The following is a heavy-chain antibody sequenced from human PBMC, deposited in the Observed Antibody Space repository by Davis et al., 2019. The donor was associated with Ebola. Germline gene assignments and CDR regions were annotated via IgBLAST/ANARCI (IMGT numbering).Heavy chain of an antibody. CDR3: AKDEHCTNGVCFLYYYYGMDV. CDR1: GFTFSSYV. J-gene: IGHJ6*02. D-gene: IGHD2-8*01. Sequence: GESLKISCAASGFTFSSYVMHGVRQAPGKGLEWVAVISYNGSNKYYADSVKCRITISRDTSKNTLYLQMNSLRAEDTAVYYCAKDEHCTNGVCFLYYYYGMDVWGQGTTVTVSS. V-gene: IGHV3-30*18. CDR2: ISYNGSNK.